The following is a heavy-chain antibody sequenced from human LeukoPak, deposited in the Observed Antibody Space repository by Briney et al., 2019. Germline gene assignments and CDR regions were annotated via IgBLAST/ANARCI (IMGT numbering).Heavy chain of an antibody. D-gene: IGHD3-10*01. CDR2: IYTSGST. Sequence: SETLSLTCTVSGGSISSGSYYWSWIRQPAGKGLEWIGRIYTSGSTNYNPSLKSRVTISRDTSKNQFSLKLSSVTAADTAVYYCARTTMVRGTYYMDVWGKGTTVTIFS. J-gene: IGHJ6*03. CDR3: ARTTMVRGTYYMDV. CDR1: GGSISSGSYY. V-gene: IGHV4-61*02.